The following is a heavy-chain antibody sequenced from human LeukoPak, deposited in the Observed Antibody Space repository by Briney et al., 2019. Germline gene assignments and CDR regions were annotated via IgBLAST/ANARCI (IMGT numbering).Heavy chain of an antibody. CDR1: GFTFSGAW. J-gene: IGHJ5*02. D-gene: IGHD3-16*01. CDR3: AREGGSWFDP. CDR2: INWNGGST. Sequence: GGSLRLSCTASGFTFSGAWMTWVRQAPGKGLEWVSGINWNGGSTGYAGSVKGRFTISRDNAKNSLYLQMNSLRAEDTAVYYCAREGGSWFDPWGQGTLVTVSS. V-gene: IGHV3-20*04.